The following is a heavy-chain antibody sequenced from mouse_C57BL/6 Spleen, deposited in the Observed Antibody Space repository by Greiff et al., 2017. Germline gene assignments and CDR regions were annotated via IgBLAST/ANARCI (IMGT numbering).Heavy chain of an antibody. CDR2: IRNKANGYTT. V-gene: IGHV7-3*01. CDR3: ARYTSSGYNYFDY. Sequence: EVQLVESGGGLVQPGGSLSLSCAASGFTFTDYYMSWVRQPPGKALEWLGFIRNKANGYTTEYSASVKGRFTISRDNSQSILYLRMNALRAEDSASDTCARYTSSGYNYFDYWGQGTTLTVSS. CDR1: GFTFTDYY. D-gene: IGHD3-2*02. J-gene: IGHJ2*01.